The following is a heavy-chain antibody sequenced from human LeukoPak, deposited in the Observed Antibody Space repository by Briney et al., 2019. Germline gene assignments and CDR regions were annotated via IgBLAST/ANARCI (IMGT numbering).Heavy chain of an antibody. D-gene: IGHD6-13*01. V-gene: IGHV1-18*01. Sequence: ASVKVSCKASGYTFTNYVISWVRQAPGQGLEWMGWIGAYNGNTNYAQKLQGRVTMTTDTSTSTAYMELRSLRSEDTAVYYCARPGAAAGFGYWGQGTLVTVSS. CDR3: ARPGAAAGFGY. CDR1: GYTFTNYV. CDR2: IGAYNGNT. J-gene: IGHJ4*02.